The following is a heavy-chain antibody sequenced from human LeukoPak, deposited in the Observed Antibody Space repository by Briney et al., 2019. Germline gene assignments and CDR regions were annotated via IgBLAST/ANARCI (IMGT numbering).Heavy chain of an antibody. Sequence: SETLSLTCTVSGYSISSGYYWGWIRQPPGKGLEWIGSIYHSGSTHYNPSLKSRVTISVDTPKNQFSLKLSSVTAADTAVYYCARDGGYGSGTIDAFDIWGQGTMVTVSS. D-gene: IGHD3-10*01. CDR2: IYHSGST. CDR3: ARDGGYGSGTIDAFDI. V-gene: IGHV4-38-2*02. CDR1: GYSISSGYY. J-gene: IGHJ3*02.